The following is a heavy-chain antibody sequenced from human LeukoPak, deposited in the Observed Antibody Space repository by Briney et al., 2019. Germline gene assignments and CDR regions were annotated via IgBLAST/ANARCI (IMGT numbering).Heavy chain of an antibody. CDR1: GFTFDDYA. V-gene: IGHV3-9*01. CDR3: AKAGITMVRGVITDLYYFDY. J-gene: IGHJ4*02. CDR2: ISWNSGSI. Sequence: GGSLRLSCAASGFTFDDYAMHWVRQAPGKGLEWVSGISWNSGSIGYADSVKGRFTISRDNAKNSLYLQMNSLRAEDTALYYCAKAGITMVRGVITDLYYFDYWGQGTLVTVSS. D-gene: IGHD3-10*01.